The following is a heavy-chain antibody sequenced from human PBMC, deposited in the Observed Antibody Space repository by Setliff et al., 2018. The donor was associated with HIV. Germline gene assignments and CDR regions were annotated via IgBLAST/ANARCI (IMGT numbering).Heavy chain of an antibody. J-gene: IGHJ2*01. V-gene: IGHV4-59*13. CDR1: GDSISNYH. Sequence: SETLSLTCTVSGDSISNYHWSWIRQPPGKRLEFIGFFHHSGSPIYNPSLASRVNISVDTSKHQFSLNLISVTSADTAVYYCARSLARDYWYFSHLGRGSLVTVSS. CDR2: FHHSGSP. CDR3: ARSLARDYWYFSH. D-gene: IGHD6-6*01.